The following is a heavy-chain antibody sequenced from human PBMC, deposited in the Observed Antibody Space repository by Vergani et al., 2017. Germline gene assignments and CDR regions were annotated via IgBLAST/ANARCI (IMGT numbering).Heavy chain of an antibody. CDR2: RQKDGIDK. CDR1: GFPFSTYS. D-gene: IGHD5/OR15-5a*01. Sequence: QVQLVESGGGVVQPGESLRLSCAASGFPFSTYSMHWVRKAPGKGVEWVAFRQKDGIDKVYADSVRGRFTISRDISKNTLYLEINSLSAEDTALYHCWKDQPVSDEWVRGPLVSVS. V-gene: IGHV3-30*02. CDR3: WKDQPVSDE. J-gene: IGHJ4*02.